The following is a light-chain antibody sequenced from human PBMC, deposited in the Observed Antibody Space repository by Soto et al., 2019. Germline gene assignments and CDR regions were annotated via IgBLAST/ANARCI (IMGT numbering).Light chain of an antibody. J-gene: IGLJ2*01. CDR2: LNSDGSH. CDR3: QTWVTAGV. Sequence: QLVLTQSPSASASLGASVKLTCTLSSGHSSYAIAWHQQQPEKGPRYLMKLNSDGSHSKGDGIPDRFSGSSSGAERYLTISSLQSEDEADYYCQTWVTAGVFDGGTKLTVL. CDR1: SGHSSYA. V-gene: IGLV4-69*01.